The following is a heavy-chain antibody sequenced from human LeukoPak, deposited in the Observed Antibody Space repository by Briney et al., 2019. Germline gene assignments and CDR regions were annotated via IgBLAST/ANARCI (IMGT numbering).Heavy chain of an antibody. D-gene: IGHD3-22*01. J-gene: IGHJ4*02. CDR3: ARDPQYSYDDSGTFDS. CDR1: GFTFSSYW. V-gene: IGHV3-7*01. Sequence: GGSLRLSCAASGFTFSSYWMSWVRQAPGKGLEWVANIKQDGSEIYYVDSVKGRFTISRDNARNSLYLEMNSLRVEDTAVYYCARDPQYSYDDSGTFDSWGQGTLVTVSS. CDR2: IKQDGSEI.